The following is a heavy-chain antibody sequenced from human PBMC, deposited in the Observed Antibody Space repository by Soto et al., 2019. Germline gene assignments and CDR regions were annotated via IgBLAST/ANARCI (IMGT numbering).Heavy chain of an antibody. Sequence: GSGPTLVNPTQTLTLTCTFSGFSLSTSGVGVGWIRQPPGKALEWLALIYWDDDKRYSPSLKSRLTITKDTSKNQVVLTMTNMDPVDTATYYCAHISKDLTSYNYYYYYMDVWGKGTTVTVSS. CDR1: GFSLSTSGVG. D-gene: IGHD2-2*01. J-gene: IGHJ6*03. V-gene: IGHV2-5*02. CDR3: AHISKDLTSYNYYYYYMDV. CDR2: IYWDDDK.